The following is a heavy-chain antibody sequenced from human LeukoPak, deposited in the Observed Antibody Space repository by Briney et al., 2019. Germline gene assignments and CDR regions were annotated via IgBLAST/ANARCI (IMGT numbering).Heavy chain of an antibody. J-gene: IGHJ6*02. CDR2: ISGSGGST. D-gene: IGHD3-10*01. CDR1: GFTFSSYA. CDR3: AEYPHYGSGSLYYYYGMDV. Sequence: GGSLRLSCAASGFTFSSYAMSWVRQAPGKGLEWVSAISGSGGSTYYADSVKGRFTISRDNSKNTLYLQMNSLSAEDTAVYYCAEYPHYGSGSLYYYYGMDVWGQGTTVTVSS. V-gene: IGHV3-23*01.